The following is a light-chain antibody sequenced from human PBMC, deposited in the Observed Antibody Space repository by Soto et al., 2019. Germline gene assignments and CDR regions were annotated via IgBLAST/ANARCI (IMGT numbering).Light chain of an antibody. J-gene: IGLJ1*01. CDR1: KNDIGVYDF. CDR3: KSYAGSNTYV. CDR2: EVV. V-gene: IGLV2-8*01. Sequence: QSVLTQPPSASGSPGQSVTLSCTGTKNDIGVYDFVSWYQHHPGKAPRLIIYEVVQRPSGVPDRFSGSKSGNTASLTVSGLQAADEGDYFCKSYAGSNTYVFGSGTQLPVL.